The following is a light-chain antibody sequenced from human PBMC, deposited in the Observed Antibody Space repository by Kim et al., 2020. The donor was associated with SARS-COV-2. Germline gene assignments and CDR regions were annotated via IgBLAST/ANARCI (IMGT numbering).Light chain of an antibody. V-gene: IGKV1-39*01. Sequence: DIQVTQSPSSLSASVGDRVTITCRASQSITNYLNWYQQRPGKAPKLLIYAASSLQSGVPLRFSGSGSGTDFTPTISSLQREDFATYYCQQSYRTPYTSGQGTKLEI. J-gene: IGKJ2*01. CDR1: QSITNY. CDR3: QQSYRTPYT. CDR2: AAS.